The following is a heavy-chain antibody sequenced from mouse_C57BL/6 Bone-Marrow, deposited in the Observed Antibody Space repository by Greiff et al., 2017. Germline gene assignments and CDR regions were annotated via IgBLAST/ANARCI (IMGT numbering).Heavy chain of an antibody. J-gene: IGHJ1*03. D-gene: IGHD1-1*01. V-gene: IGHV14-4*01. CDR3: TFCGSIFYWYFAV. Sequence: DVKLQESGAELVRPGASVKLSCTASGFNIKDDYMHLVKQRPEQGLEWIGWIVPENGDPESASKFQGKATITADKSSSTAYLQLSSLTSEDTAVYYCTFCGSIFYWYFAVWGTGTPVTVSA. CDR2: IVPENGDP. CDR1: GFNIKDDY.